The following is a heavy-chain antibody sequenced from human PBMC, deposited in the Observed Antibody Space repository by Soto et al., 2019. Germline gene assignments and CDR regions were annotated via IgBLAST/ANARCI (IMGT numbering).Heavy chain of an antibody. CDR1: GVSISSGGYS. J-gene: IGHJ4*02. CDR2: IYHSVST. CDR3: ARVPDN. V-gene: IGHV4-30-2*01. Sequence: QLQLLESGSGLVKPSQTLSLTCAVSGVSISSGGYSWSWIRQPPGKGLEYIGYIYHSVSTYYNPSLKSRVTISVDRSKNQFSLRLSSVTAADTAVYYCARVPDNWGQGTLVTVSS.